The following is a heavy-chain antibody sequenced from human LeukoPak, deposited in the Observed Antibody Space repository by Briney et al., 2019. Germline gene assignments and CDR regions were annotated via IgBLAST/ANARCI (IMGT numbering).Heavy chain of an antibody. CDR1: GFTFSIHW. J-gene: IGHJ4*02. Sequence: GGSLRLSCAASGFTFSIHWMHWVRQTPGQGLVWVSRMNTDGTNTAYADSVRGRFTISRDNSKNTLYLQMNSLRAEDTAVYYCARGEDYGDYFDYWGQGTLVTVSS. CDR2: MNTDGTNT. D-gene: IGHD4-17*01. V-gene: IGHV3-74*01. CDR3: ARGEDYGDYFDY.